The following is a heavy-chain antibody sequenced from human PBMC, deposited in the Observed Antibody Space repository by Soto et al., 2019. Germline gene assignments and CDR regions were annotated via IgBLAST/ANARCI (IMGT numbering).Heavy chain of an antibody. J-gene: IGHJ6*02. CDR1: GYTFTSYD. V-gene: IGHV1-18*01. D-gene: IGHD1-7*01. Sequence: GASVKVSCKASGYTFTSYDINWVRQATGQGLEWMGWMNANNGNTNYAQKLQGRVTMTTDTSTSTAYVELRSLRSDDTAVYYCARNYTEGYYYYYGMDVWGQGTTVTVSS. CDR2: MNANNGNT. CDR3: ARNYTEGYYYYYGMDV.